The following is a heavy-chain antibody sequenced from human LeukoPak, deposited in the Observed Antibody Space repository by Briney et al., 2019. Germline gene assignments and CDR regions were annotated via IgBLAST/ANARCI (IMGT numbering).Heavy chain of an antibody. D-gene: IGHD1-26*01. CDR2: ISSSGSTI. Sequence: GGSLRLSCAASGFTFSSYEMNWVRQAPGKGLEWVSYISSSGSTIYYADSVKGRFTISRDNAKNSLYLQMNSLRAEDTAVYYCARDDFRSVGAKIDYWGQGTLVTVSS. CDR1: GFTFSSYE. CDR3: ARDDFRSVGAKIDY. V-gene: IGHV3-48*03. J-gene: IGHJ4*02.